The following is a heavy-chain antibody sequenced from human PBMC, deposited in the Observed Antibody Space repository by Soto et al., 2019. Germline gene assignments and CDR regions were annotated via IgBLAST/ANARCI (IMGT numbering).Heavy chain of an antibody. J-gene: IGHJ6*02. CDR2: ITTTGDT. CDR3: ARGDPLNYGSYPYGHYYGMDV. CDR1: GFIFSSYD. Sequence: EVQLVESGGGLVQPGGSLRLSCAASGFIFSSYDVHWVRQAPGKGLEWVSVITTTGDTYYAASVKGRFTISRENAENSLYLQMNSLRAEDAAVYYCARGDPLNYGSYPYGHYYGMDVWGRGTTVTVSS. D-gene: IGHD3-16*01. V-gene: IGHV3-13*01.